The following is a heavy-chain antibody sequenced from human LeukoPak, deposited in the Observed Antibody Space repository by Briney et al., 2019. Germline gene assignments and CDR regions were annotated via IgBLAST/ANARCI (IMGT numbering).Heavy chain of an antibody. V-gene: IGHV4-39*07. J-gene: IGHJ5*02. CDR3: AREVAGYYDSSGLLFDP. Sequence: SETLSLTCTVSGGSISSSSYYWGWIRQPPGKGLEWIGSIYYSGSTYYNPSLKSRVTISVDTSKNQFSLKLSSVTAADTAVYYCAREVAGYYDSSGLLFDPWGQGTLVTVSS. CDR1: GGSISSSSYY. D-gene: IGHD3-22*01. CDR2: IYYSGST.